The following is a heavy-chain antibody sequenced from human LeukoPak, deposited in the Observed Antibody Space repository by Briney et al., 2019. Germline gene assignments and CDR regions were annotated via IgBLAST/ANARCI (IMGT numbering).Heavy chain of an antibody. D-gene: IGHD3-22*01. Sequence: GGSLRLSCAASGFNFSTYSMNWVRHAPGKGLEWVANIKQDGGEKYYVDSVKGRFTVSRDNAKNSLYLQMNSLRAEDTAVYYCARDHYYYDSITYSIVGSLDYWGQGTLVTVSS. J-gene: IGHJ4*02. CDR2: IKQDGGEK. V-gene: IGHV3-7*01. CDR3: ARDHYYYDSITYSIVGSLDY. CDR1: GFNFSTYS.